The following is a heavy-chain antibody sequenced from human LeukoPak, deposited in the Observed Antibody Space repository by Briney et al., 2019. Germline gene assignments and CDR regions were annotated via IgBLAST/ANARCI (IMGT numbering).Heavy chain of an antibody. V-gene: IGHV3-53*01. CDR1: GFTFSSYS. CDR2: IYSGGAA. D-gene: IGHD3-10*01. J-gene: IGHJ4*02. CDR3: AREGASSLVRGVIGY. Sequence: PGGSLRLSCAASGFTFSSYSMNWVRQAPGKGLECVSVIYSGGAAYYADSVKGRFTISRDHSQNTLYLQMNSLRVEDTAVYYCAREGASSLVRGVIGYWGPGTLVTVSS.